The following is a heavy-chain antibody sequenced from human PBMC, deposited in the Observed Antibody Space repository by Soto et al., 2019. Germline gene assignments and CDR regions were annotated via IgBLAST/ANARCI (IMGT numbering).Heavy chain of an antibody. CDR2: MNPNSGNT. CDR3: ARWDYGYYARFDY. V-gene: IGHV1-8*01. Sequence: QVQLVQSGAEVKKSGASVKVSCKASGYTFTSHDINWGRQGTGQGLEWMGWMNPNSGNTGYAQKFQGRVTMTRNTSISTAYMELSSLRSEHTAVYYCARWDYGYYARFDYWGQGTLVTVSS. D-gene: IGHD4-17*01. J-gene: IGHJ4*02. CDR1: GYTFTSHD.